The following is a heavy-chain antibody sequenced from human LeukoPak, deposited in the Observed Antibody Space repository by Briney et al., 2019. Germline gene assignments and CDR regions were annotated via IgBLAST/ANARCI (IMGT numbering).Heavy chain of an antibody. V-gene: IGHV1-8*01. CDR1: GYTFTSYD. Sequence: DSLKVSCKASGYTFTSYDINWVRQATGQGLEWMGWMNPNRSNTDYAHTLQGRVTMTRNTSKSSAYMELSSLRSEETAVYYFSRGNSGYDWGQGTLVTVSS. D-gene: IGHD5-12*01. CDR2: MNPNRSNT. J-gene: IGHJ4*03. CDR3: SRGNSGYD.